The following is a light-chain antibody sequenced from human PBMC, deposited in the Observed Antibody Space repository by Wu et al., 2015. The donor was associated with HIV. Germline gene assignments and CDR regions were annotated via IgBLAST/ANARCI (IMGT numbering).Light chain of an antibody. V-gene: IGKV3-20*01. Sequence: EIVLTQSPATLSLSPGERATLSCRASQSVTYYLAWYQQRPGQPPTLLIYGASSRAAGIPDRFSGSGSGTDFSLTIRRLEPEDFAVYYCQQYNSSPYNFGQGTKTGDQT. CDR1: QSVTYY. CDR3: QQYNSSPYN. J-gene: IGKJ2*01. CDR2: GAS.